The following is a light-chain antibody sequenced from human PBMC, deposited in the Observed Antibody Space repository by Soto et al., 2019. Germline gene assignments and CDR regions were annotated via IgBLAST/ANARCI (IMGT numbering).Light chain of an antibody. CDR3: SSYTSSSTYV. Sequence: QSALTQPSSVSGSPGQSITISCTGTSSDVGGYNYVSWYQQHPGKARKLMIYEVSNRPSGVSNRFSGSKSGNTASLTISGLQAEDEADYYCSSYTSSSTYVFGTGTKVTGL. V-gene: IGLV2-14*01. CDR1: SSDVGGYNY. CDR2: EVS. J-gene: IGLJ1*01.